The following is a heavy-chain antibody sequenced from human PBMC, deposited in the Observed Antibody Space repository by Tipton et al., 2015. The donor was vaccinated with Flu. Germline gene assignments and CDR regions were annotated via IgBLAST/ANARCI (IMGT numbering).Heavy chain of an antibody. CDR3: AKVIPELVAGLDY. CDR1: GFTFSRYG. Sequence: SLRLSCAASGFTFSRYGMSWVRQAPGKGLEWVSGFSGSGGTTYFADSVKGRSTISRDNSKNTLYLQMNSLRAEDSAVYYCAKVIPELVAGLDYWGQGTLVTVSS. CDR2: FSGSGGTT. V-gene: IGHV3-23*01. D-gene: IGHD6-19*01. J-gene: IGHJ4*02.